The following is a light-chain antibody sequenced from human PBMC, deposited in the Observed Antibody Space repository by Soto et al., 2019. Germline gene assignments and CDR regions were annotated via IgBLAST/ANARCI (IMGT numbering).Light chain of an antibody. CDR2: AAS. Sequence: EIVLTQSPGTLSLFAGERATLSCRASQSVSNNFLAWYQQKPGQAPRLLISAASSRATGIPDNFSGSGSGTDFTLTISRLEPEDFAVYYCQQYGSSPWTFGQGTKVKIK. CDR3: QQYGSSPWT. CDR1: QSVSNNF. J-gene: IGKJ1*01. V-gene: IGKV3-20*01.